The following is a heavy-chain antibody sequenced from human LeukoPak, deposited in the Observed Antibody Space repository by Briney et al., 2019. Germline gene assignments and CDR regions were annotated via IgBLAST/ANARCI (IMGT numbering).Heavy chain of an antibody. CDR2: INTDGSGT. CDR1: GFTFSSYW. CDR3: ARGGDPWASNSRFDP. V-gene: IGHV3-74*01. Sequence: GGSLRLSCAASGFTFSSYWMHWVRQAPGKRLMWVSRINTDGSGTTYADSVKGRFTISRDNAKDTLYLHMNSLRAEDTAVYYCARGGDPWASNSRFDPWGQGTLVTVSS. J-gene: IGHJ5*02. D-gene: IGHD3-16*01.